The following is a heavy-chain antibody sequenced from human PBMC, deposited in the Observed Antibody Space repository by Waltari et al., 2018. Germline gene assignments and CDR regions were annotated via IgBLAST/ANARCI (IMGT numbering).Heavy chain of an antibody. D-gene: IGHD3-3*01. Sequence: QLQLQESGPGLVKPSETLSLTCTVSGGSISSGSYYWGWIRQPPGKGLESMGYIIHSGTTDNNVSLKSRITMSVDTSRDQYSLRLRSVAAADTAVYYCARYYGNGEGWLDPWGQGTLVTVSS. CDR3: ARYYGNGEGWLDP. CDR1: GGSISSGSYY. CDR2: IIHSGTT. V-gene: IGHV4-39*07. J-gene: IGHJ5*02.